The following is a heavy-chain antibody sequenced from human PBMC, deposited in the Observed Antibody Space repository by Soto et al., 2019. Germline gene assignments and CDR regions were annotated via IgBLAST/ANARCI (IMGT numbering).Heavy chain of an antibody. V-gene: IGHV3-48*01. Sequence: GGSLRLSCTVSGFTFSSYSMNWVRQAPGKGLEWVSYISSSISTIYYADSVKGRFTISRDNAKNSLYLQMNSLIAEDTAVYYGARVNLLSGYLPPANDAFDIWGQGTMVTVSS. CDR3: ARVNLLSGYLPPANDAFDI. J-gene: IGHJ3*02. CDR2: ISSSISTI. D-gene: IGHD3-3*01. CDR1: GFTFSSYS.